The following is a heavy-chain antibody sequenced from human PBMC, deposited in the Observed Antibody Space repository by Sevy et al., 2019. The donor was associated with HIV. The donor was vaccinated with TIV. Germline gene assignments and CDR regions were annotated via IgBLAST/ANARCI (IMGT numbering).Heavy chain of an antibody. CDR1: GYTFTSYG. CDR3: ARVRTVVTPWWFDP. V-gene: IGHV1-18*01. J-gene: IGHJ5*02. Sequence: ASVKVSCKASGYTFTSYGISWVRHAPGQGLEWMGWISAYNGNTNYAQKLQGRVTMTTDTSTSTAYMELRSLRSDDTAVYYCARVRTVVTPWWFDPWGQGTLVTVSS. CDR2: ISAYNGNT. D-gene: IGHD2-21*02.